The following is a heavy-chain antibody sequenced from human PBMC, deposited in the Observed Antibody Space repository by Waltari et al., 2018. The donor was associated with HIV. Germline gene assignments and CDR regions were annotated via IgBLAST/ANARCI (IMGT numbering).Heavy chain of an antibody. CDR2: INAGNGNT. V-gene: IGHV1-3*01. D-gene: IGHD5-12*01. Sequence: QVQLVQSGAEVKKPGASVKVSCKASGYTFTSYAMHWVRQAPGQRLEWMGWINAGNGNTKYSQEFQGRVTITRDTSASTAYMELSSLRSEDTAVYYCARGGRRDGYNWGGWFDPWGQGTLVTVSS. J-gene: IGHJ5*02. CDR1: GYTFTSYA. CDR3: ARGGRRDGYNWGGWFDP.